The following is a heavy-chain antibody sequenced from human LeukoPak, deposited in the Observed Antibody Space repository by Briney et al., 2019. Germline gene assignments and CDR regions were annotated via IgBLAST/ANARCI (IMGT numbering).Heavy chain of an antibody. V-gene: IGHV3-30-3*01. CDR2: ISYDGSNK. J-gene: IGHJ4*02. CDR1: GFTFSSYA. D-gene: IGHD4-17*01. Sequence: PGGSLRLSCAASGFTFSSYAMHWVRQAPGKGLEWVAVISYDGSNKYYADSVKGRFTISRDNSKNTLYLQMNSLRAEDTAVYYCARGSLHGEGDYWGQGTLVTVSS. CDR3: ARGSLHGEGDY.